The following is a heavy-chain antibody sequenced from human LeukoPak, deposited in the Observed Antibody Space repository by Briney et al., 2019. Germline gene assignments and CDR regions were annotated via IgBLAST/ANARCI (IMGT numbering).Heavy chain of an antibody. CDR3: AKELGHTLPFDC. D-gene: IGHD2-2*02. CDR1: GFTFSSYA. V-gene: IGHV3-23*01. Sequence: GGSLRLSCAASGFTFSSYAMSWVRQAPGKGLEWVSAISGSGGSTYYADSVKGRFTVSRDNSKNTLYLQMNSLRGEDTAIYYCAKELGHTLPFDCWGQGTLVTVSS. J-gene: IGHJ4*02. CDR2: ISGSGGST.